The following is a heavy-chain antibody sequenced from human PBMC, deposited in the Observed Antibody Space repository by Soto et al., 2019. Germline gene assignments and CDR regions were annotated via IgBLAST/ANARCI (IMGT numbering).Heavy chain of an antibody. CDR1: GFTFSSYA. J-gene: IGHJ6*02. D-gene: IGHD3-10*01. Sequence: PGGSLRLSCAASGFTFSSYAMHWVRQAPGKGLEWVAVLSYDGINKYYADSVKGLFTISRDNSKNTLYLQINSLRAEDTAVYYCARVRYYYGSGSYYRASYTYGMDVWGQGTTVTVSS. CDR3: ARVRYYYGSGSYYRASYTYGMDV. CDR2: LSYDGINK. V-gene: IGHV3-30-3*01.